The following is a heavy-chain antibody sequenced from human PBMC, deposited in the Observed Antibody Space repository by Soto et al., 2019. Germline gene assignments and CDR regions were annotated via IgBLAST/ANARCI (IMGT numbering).Heavy chain of an antibody. CDR1: GGSFSSYA. CDR3: AREGSSAPRAFDI. V-gene: IGHV1-69*13. CDR2: IIPIFGTA. D-gene: IGHD2-2*01. J-gene: IGHJ3*02. Sequence: VASVKVSCKASGGSFSSYAISWVRQAPGQGLEWMGGIIPIFGTANYAQKFQGRVTITADESTSTAYMELSSLRSEDTAVYYCAREGSSAPRAFDIWGQGTMVTVSS.